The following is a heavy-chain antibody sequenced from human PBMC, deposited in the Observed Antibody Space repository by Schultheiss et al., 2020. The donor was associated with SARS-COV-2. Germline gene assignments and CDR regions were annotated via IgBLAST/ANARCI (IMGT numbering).Heavy chain of an antibody. CDR3: AVGMMVRGVTRRAYYGMDV. V-gene: IGHV1-46*01. Sequence: ASVKVCCKASGYTFTSYYMHWVRQAPGQGLEWMGIINPSGGSTSYAQKFQGRVTMTRDTSTSTVYMELSSLRSEDTAVYYCAVGMMVRGVTRRAYYGMDVWGQGTTVTVSS. CDR2: INPSGGST. CDR1: GYTFTSYY. D-gene: IGHD3-10*01. J-gene: IGHJ6*02.